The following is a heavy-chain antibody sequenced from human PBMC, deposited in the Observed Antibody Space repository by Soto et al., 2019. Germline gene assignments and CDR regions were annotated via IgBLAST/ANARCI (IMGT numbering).Heavy chain of an antibody. CDR2: ISAYNGNT. CDR3: ARDPQQQLHESPPWVDP. D-gene: IGHD6-13*01. Sequence: QVQLVQSGAEVKKPAASVKVSCQASGYTFTSYGISWVRQAPGQGLEWMGWISAYNGNTKYAQKLQGRVTMTTDTSTSTAYMELRSRRSDDTAVYYCARDPQQQLHESPPWVDPWGQGTLVTVSS. J-gene: IGHJ5*02. CDR1: GYTFTSYG. V-gene: IGHV1-18*04.